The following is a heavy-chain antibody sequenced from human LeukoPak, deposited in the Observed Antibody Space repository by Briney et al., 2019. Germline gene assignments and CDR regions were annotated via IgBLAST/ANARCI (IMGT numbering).Heavy chain of an antibody. V-gene: IGHV1-3*01. CDR3: ARATLLWFGDGSLPFDP. J-gene: IGHJ5*02. CDR2: INAGNGNS. CDR1: GGTFSSYA. Sequence: ASVKVSCKASGGTFSSYAISWVRQAPGQRLEWMGWINAGNGNSKYSQKFQGRVTITRDTSASAVYMELSSLRSEDTAVYYCARATLLWFGDGSLPFDPWGQGTLVTVSS. D-gene: IGHD3-10*01.